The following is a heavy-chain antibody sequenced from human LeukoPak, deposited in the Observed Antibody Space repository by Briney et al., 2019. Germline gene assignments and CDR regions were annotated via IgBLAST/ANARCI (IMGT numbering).Heavy chain of an antibody. CDR2: IYTGGDT. V-gene: IGHV3-53*01. J-gene: IGHJ3*02. Sequence: GGSLRLSCAASGFTVRSNYMRWVRQAPGKGLEWVSVIYTGGDTYYADSVKGRFTISRDNSKNTVYLQMNSLRAEDTAVYYCVRDKFQRGDAFDIWGQGTMVTVSS. CDR3: VRDKFQRGDAFDI. CDR1: GFTVRSNY.